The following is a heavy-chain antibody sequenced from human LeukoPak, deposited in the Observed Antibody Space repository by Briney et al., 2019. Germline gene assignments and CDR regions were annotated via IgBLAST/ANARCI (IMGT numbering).Heavy chain of an antibody. CDR1: GGTFSSYA. Sequence: GASVKVSCKASGGTFSSYAISWVRQAPGQGLEWMGGIIPIFGTANYAQKFQDRVTITADKSTSTAYVELSSLRSEDTAVYYCARTLNYYDSSGYYWGQGTLVTVSS. CDR3: ARTLNYYDSSGYY. CDR2: IIPIFGTA. V-gene: IGHV1-69*06. D-gene: IGHD3-22*01. J-gene: IGHJ4*02.